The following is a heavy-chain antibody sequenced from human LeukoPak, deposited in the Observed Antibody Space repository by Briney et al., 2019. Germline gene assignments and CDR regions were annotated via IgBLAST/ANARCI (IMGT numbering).Heavy chain of an antibody. CDR1: GFTFSSYA. Sequence: GGSLRLSCAASGFTFSSYAMHWVRQAPGKGLEYVSAISSNGGSTYYANSVKGRFTISRDNSKNTLYLQMGSLRAEDMAVYYCARSKVPYSSSCDFDYWGQGTLVTVSS. J-gene: IGHJ4*02. CDR3: ARSKVPYSSSCDFDY. V-gene: IGHV3-64*01. CDR2: ISSNGGST. D-gene: IGHD6-13*01.